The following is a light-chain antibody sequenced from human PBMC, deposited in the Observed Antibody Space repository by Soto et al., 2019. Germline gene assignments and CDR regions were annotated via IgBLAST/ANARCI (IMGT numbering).Light chain of an antibody. CDR2: DAS. Sequence: EIMLKQSPATLSLSPGERATLSCRASQSVNGLLGWYQQKPGQAPRLLISDASKRATGIPARFSGSGFETDFTLTISSLEPEDFAVYYCQQRISWPRTFGGGTKVDIK. V-gene: IGKV3-11*01. CDR3: QQRISWPRT. CDR1: QSVNGL. J-gene: IGKJ4*01.